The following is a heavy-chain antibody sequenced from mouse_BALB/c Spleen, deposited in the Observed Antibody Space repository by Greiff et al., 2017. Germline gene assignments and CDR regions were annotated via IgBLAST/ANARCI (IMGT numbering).Heavy chain of an antibody. CDR2: ISSGGSYT. CDR1: GFTFSSYG. Sequence: EVKLVESGGDLVKPGGSLKLSCAASGFTFSSYGMSWVRQTPDKRLEWVATISSGGSYTYYPDSVKGRFTISRDNAKNTLYLQMSSLKSEDTAMYYCARLGGDYESYYAMDYWGQGTSVTVSS. CDR3: ARLGGDYESYYAMDY. J-gene: IGHJ4*01. D-gene: IGHD2-4*01. V-gene: IGHV5-6*01.